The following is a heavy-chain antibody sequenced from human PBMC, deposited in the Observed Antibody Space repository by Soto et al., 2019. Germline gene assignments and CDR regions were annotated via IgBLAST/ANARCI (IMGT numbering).Heavy chain of an antibody. V-gene: IGHV1-3*04. CDR1: GYSFINYA. CDR3: ARGASSSWTSLDY. J-gene: IGHJ4*02. Sequence: GSPVKGSCKDFGYSFINYAIYLGRPAPGQRLEWMGRVKIGGGYKKYSQRVQGRVTITRGTSASTAYMDLSSMTSEDTAVYYCARGASSSWTSLDYWGQGTLVTVSS. D-gene: IGHD6-13*01. CDR2: VKIGGGYK.